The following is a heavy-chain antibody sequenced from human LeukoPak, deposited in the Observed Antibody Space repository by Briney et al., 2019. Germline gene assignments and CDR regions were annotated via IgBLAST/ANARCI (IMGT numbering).Heavy chain of an antibody. CDR3: ARGSIVATIGAY. J-gene: IGHJ4*02. V-gene: IGHV3-21*01. Sequence: GGSLRLSCIASGFSFSNYNINWVRQAPGKGLEWVSSISGSSSHIHYGDSVKGRFTISRDNAKSSVFLQMNSLRVEDTAVYYCARGSIVATIGAYWGQGTLVTVSS. D-gene: IGHD5-12*01. CDR1: GFSFSNYN. CDR2: ISGSSSHI.